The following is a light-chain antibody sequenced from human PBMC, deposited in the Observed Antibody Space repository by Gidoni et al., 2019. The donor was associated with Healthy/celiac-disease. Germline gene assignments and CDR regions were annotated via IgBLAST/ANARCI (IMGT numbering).Light chain of an antibody. CDR2: AAS. V-gene: IGKV1-6*01. CDR3: LQDYNYPRT. Sequence: AIQMTQSPSSLSASVGDRVTITCRASQGIRNDLGWYQQKPGKAPKLLIYAASSLQSGVSSRCSGSGSGTDFTLTSSSLQPEDFATYYCLQDYNYPRTFGQGTKVEIK. CDR1: QGIRND. J-gene: IGKJ1*01.